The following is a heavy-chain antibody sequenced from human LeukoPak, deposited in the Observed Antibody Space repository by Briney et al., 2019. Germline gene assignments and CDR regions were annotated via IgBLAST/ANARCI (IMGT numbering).Heavy chain of an antibody. J-gene: IGHJ2*01. D-gene: IGHD3-3*01. CDR2: ISCKGGST. Sequence: PGGSLRLSCSASGFTFSSYAMHWVRQAPGKGLEYVSAISCKGGSTYYAGSVKGRFTISRDNSKNTLYLQMSSLRAEDTAVYYCVKGLRFLEWVNWYFDLWGRGTLVTVSS. CDR1: GFTFSSYA. CDR3: VKGLRFLEWVNWYFDL. V-gene: IGHV3-64D*09.